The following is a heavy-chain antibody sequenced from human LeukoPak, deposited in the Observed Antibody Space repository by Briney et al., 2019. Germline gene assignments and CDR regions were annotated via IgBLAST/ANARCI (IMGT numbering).Heavy chain of an antibody. Sequence: SETLSLTCAVSGGSISSSNWWSWVRQSPGKGLEWIGEIYHSGTTNYNPSLKSRVTISVDKSKNQFSLRLSSVTAADTAVYHCTREHGWYYFDYWGQGTLVTVSS. D-gene: IGHD6-19*01. CDR3: TREHGWYYFDY. J-gene: IGHJ4*02. CDR2: IYHSGTT. V-gene: IGHV4-4*02. CDR1: GGSISSSNW.